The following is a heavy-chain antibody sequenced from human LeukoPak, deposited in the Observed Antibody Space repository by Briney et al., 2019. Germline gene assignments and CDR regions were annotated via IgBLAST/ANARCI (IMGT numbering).Heavy chain of an antibody. CDR2: IIPVFDTA. J-gene: IGHJ4*02. Sequence: ASVKVSCKASGDTFTSYYMHWVRQAPGQGLEWMGGIIPVFDTANYAQKFQGRVTISADESTSTAYMELSSLRSEDTAVYYCARAYMTATRHFDYWGQGTLVTVSS. V-gene: IGHV1-69*13. CDR1: GDTFTSYY. D-gene: IGHD2-21*02. CDR3: ARAYMTATRHFDY.